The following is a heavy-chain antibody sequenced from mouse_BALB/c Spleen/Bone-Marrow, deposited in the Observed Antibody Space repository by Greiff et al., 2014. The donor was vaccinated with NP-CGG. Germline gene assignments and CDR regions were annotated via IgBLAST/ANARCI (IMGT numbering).Heavy chain of an antibody. CDR2: IAPSNSET. V-gene: IGHV1S127*01. CDR3: DGRLAF. CDR1: GYSFTRYW. J-gene: IGHJ2*01. Sequence: VQLQQSGPQLVRPGASVKISCKASGYSFTRYWTHWVKQRPGQGLEWIGMIAPSNSETRLNQKFKDKATLTVDKSSSTAYMQINNPTSEDSAVYYCDGRLAFWGQGTTRTVSS.